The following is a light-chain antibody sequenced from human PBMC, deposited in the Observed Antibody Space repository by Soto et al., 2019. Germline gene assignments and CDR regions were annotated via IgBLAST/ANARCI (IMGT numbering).Light chain of an antibody. Sequence: EIVLAQSPGTLSLSPGESATLSCRASQSVSSSFLAWYQQKAGQAPRLLIYGASRRATGIPDRFSGSGSGTDFTLTISRLEPEDFAVYYCQQYGSSPYTFGQGTKVDIK. J-gene: IGKJ2*01. CDR3: QQYGSSPYT. CDR2: GAS. CDR1: QSVSSSF. V-gene: IGKV3-20*01.